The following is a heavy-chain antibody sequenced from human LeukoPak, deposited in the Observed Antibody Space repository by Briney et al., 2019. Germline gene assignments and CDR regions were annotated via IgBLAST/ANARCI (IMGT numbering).Heavy chain of an antibody. D-gene: IGHD3-10*01. V-gene: IGHV1-8*01. CDR2: MNPNSGNT. CDR3: ARGLLWFGERNYYYGMDV. J-gene: IGHJ6*02. CDR1: GYTFTSYD. Sequence: ASVKVSGKASGYTFTSYDINWVRQATGQGLEWMGWMNPNSGNTGYAQKFQGRVTMTRNTSISTAYMELSSLRSEDTAVYYCARGLLWFGERNYYYGMDVWGQGTTVTVSS.